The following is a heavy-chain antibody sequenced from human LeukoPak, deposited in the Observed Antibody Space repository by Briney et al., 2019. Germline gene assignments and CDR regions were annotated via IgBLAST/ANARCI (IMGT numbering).Heavy chain of an antibody. J-gene: IGHJ3*02. CDR1: GFTFSSYS. D-gene: IGHD5-12*01. CDR3: ARDKPGYSGYDSAFDI. V-gene: IGHV3-21*01. CDR2: ISSSSYI. Sequence: GGSLRLSCAASGFTFSSYSMNWVRQAPGKGLEWVSSISSSSYIYYADSVKGRFTISRDNAKNSLYLQMNSLRAEDTAVYYCARDKPGYSGYDSAFDIWGQGTMVTVSS.